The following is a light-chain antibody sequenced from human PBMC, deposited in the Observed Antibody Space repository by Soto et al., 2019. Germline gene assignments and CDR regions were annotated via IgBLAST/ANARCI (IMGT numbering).Light chain of an antibody. CDR3: QQVNGYPST. J-gene: IGKJ4*01. Sequence: DVQMTQPPASLCAPVGDRVPMTCRASQGSSSYLGWYQQKPGKAPNLLIYDASTLHSGVPSRFSGGGSGTDFTLTISSLQPEDFATYYCQQVNGYPSTFGGGTKVDIK. CDR1: QGSSSY. V-gene: IGKV1-9*01. CDR2: DAS.